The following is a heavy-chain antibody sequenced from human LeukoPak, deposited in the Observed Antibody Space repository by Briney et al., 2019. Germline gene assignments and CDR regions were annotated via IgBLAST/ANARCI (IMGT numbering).Heavy chain of an antibody. V-gene: IGHV4-59*08. J-gene: IGHJ4*02. CDR3: ARHGLKLVGASTIYFDN. Sequence: SETLSLTWSVSGGSISNNYWSWIRQSPEKGLEWIGYIHSSGSTDYNPSFKSRVVVSVDTSKNQFSLKLYSVTAADTAVYYCARHGLKLVGASTIYFDNWGQGTLVTVSS. CDR2: IHSSGST. D-gene: IGHD1-26*01. CDR1: GGSISNNY.